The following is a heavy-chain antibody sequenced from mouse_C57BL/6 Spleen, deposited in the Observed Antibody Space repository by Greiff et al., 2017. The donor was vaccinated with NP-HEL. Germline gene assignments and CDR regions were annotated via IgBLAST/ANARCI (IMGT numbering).Heavy chain of an antibody. Sequence: QVQLQQPGAELVKPGASVKMSCKASGYTFTSYWITWVKQRPGQGLEWIGDIYPGSGSTNYNEKFKSKATLTVDTSSSTAYMQLSSLTSEDSAVYYCATGVLRRNAMDYLGQGDSVTVSS. CDR1: GYTFTSYW. D-gene: IGHD1-2*01. CDR3: ATGVLRRNAMDY. V-gene: IGHV1-55*01. J-gene: IGHJ4*01. CDR2: IYPGSGST.